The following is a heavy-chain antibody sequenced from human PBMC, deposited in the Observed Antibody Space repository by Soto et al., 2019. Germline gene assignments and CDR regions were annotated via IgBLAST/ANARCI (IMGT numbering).Heavy chain of an antibody. CDR1: GYSFTNYW. V-gene: IGHV5-51*01. CDR2: IYPGDSDT. CDR3: ARPSGAYCGGDCYDAFDI. J-gene: IGHJ3*02. Sequence: GESLKISCKGSGYSFTNYWIGWVRQMPGKGLEWMGIIYPGDSDTRYSPSFQGQVTISADKSISTAYLQWSSLKASDTAMYYCARPSGAYCGGDCYDAFDIWGQGTMVTVSS. D-gene: IGHD2-21*02.